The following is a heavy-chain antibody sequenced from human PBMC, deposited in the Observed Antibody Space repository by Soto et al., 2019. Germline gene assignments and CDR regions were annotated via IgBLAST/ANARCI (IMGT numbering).Heavy chain of an antibody. CDR3: ASLRTIVVTFDY. CDR1: GFTFSDYY. J-gene: IGHJ4*02. Sequence: GSLRLSCAASGFTFSDYYMSWIRQAPGKGLEWIGYIYYSGSTIYNPSLKSRVTISVDTSKNQFSLKLRSVTAADTAVYYCASLRTIVVTFDYWGQGTLVTVSS. CDR2: IYYSGST. V-gene: IGHV4-59*12. D-gene: IGHD1-26*01.